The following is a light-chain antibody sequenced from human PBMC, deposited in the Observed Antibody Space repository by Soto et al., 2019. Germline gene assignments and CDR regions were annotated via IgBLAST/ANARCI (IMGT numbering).Light chain of an antibody. CDR3: QVWDSSGDHWV. CDR2: YDS. V-gene: IGLV3-21*04. CDR1: NIGSKS. J-gene: IGLJ3*02. Sequence: SSELTQPPSVSVAPGKTARLTCGGNNIGSKSVHWYQQKPGQAPVLVIYYDSDRPSGIPERFSGSNSGNTATLTISRVEAGDEADYYCQVWDSSGDHWVFGGGTKLTVL.